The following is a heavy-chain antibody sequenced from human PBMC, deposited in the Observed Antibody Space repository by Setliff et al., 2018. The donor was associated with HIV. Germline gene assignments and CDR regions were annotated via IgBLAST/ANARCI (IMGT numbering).Heavy chain of an antibody. CDR2: IYYSGST. J-gene: IGHJ5*02. V-gene: IGHV4-59*08. CDR1: GASISSYY. Sequence: KASETLSLTCTVSGASISSYYWSWIRQPPGKGLEWIGYIYYSGSTNYNPSLKSRVIISVDTSKNQFSLKVRSVTAADTAMYYCARGTRSFGGIDPWGQGTLVTVSS. D-gene: IGHD2-15*01. CDR3: ARGTRSFGGIDP.